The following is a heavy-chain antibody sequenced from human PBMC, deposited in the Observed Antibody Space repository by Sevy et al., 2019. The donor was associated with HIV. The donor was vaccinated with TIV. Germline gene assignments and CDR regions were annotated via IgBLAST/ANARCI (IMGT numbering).Heavy chain of an antibody. CDR3: AKDREMATTTNYFDY. CDR1: GFTFSSYA. CDR2: ISGSGGST. V-gene: IGHV3-23*01. Sequence: GGSLRLSCAASGFTFSSYAMSWVRQAPGKGLEWVSGISGSGGSTYYGDSVKGRFTISRDNSKNTLYLQMNSLRAEDTDVYYCAKDREMATTTNYFDYWGQGTLVTVSS. J-gene: IGHJ4*02. D-gene: IGHD1-1*01.